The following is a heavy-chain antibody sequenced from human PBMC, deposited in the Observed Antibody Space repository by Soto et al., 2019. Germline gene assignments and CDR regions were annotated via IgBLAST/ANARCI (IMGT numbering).Heavy chain of an antibody. CDR1: GGSISSYY. CDR2: IYYSGST. J-gene: IGHJ4*02. Sequence: SETLSLTCTVTGGSISSYYWSWIRQPPGKGLEWIGYIYYSGSTNYNPSLKSRVTISVDTSKNQFSLKLSSVTAADTAVYYCAREWDYYDSSGYYTYYFDYWGQGTLVTVS. CDR3: AREWDYYDSSGYYTYYFDY. D-gene: IGHD3-22*01. V-gene: IGHV4-59*01.